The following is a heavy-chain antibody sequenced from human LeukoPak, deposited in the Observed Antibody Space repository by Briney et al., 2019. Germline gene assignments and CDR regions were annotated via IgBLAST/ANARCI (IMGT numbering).Heavy chain of an antibody. CDR2: INPSGGST. J-gene: IGHJ4*02. CDR1: GYTFTSYY. D-gene: IGHD3-22*01. V-gene: IGHV1-46*01. Sequence: ASVKVSCKASGYTFTSYYMHWVRQAPGQGLEWMGIINPSGGSTSYAQKFQGRVTMTRDTSTSTVYMELSSLRSEDTAVYYCARDLHDSSGYYSPHFDYWGQGTLVTVSS. CDR3: ARDLHDSSGYYSPHFDY.